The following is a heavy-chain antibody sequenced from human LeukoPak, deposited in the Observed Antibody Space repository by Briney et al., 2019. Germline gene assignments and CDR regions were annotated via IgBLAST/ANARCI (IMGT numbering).Heavy chain of an antibody. J-gene: IGHJ4*02. CDR3: ARVGSSSWLWYFDY. D-gene: IGHD6-13*01. V-gene: IGHV4-38-2*01. Sequence: PSETLSLTCAVSGYSISSSYYWGWIRQPPGKGLEWIGTTYHSGSTHYNPSLKSRVTMSVDTSKNQFSLKLSSVTAADTAVYYCARVGSSSWLWYFDYWGQGTLVTVSS. CDR1: GYSISSSYY. CDR2: TYHSGST.